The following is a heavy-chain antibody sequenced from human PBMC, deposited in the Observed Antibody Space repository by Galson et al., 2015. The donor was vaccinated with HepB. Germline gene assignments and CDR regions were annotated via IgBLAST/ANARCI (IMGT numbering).Heavy chain of an antibody. J-gene: IGHJ4*02. Sequence: SLRLSCAASGFTVSNKHMSWVRQAPGKGLEWVSVIYTDGRIYYADSVKGRFTISRDNSKNTLYLQMNSLRAEDTAVYYCAGSMVRGVSAFYYWGQGILVTVSS. D-gene: IGHD3-10*01. CDR3: AGSMVRGVSAFYY. V-gene: IGHV3-53*01. CDR1: GFTVSNKH. CDR2: IYTDGRI.